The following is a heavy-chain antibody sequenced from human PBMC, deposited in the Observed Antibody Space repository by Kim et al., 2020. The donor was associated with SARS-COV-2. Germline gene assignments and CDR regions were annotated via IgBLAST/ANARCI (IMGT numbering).Heavy chain of an antibody. CDR1: GFTFSSYA. D-gene: IGHD3-3*01. CDR2: ISYDGSNK. J-gene: IGHJ5*02. CDR3: ARDHGAYDFWSGYQNWFDP. V-gene: IGHV3-30-3*01. Sequence: GGSLRLSCAASGFTFSSYAMHWVRQAPGKGLEWVAVISYDGSNKYYADSVKGRFTISRDNSKNTLYLQMNSLRAEDTAVYYCARDHGAYDFWSGYQNWFDPWGQGTLVTVSS.